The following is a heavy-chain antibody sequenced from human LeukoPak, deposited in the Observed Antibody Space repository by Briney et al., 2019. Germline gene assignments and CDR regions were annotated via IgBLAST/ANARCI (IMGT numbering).Heavy chain of an antibody. V-gene: IGHV3-48*03. Sequence: GGSLRLSCAASGFTFSSYEMNWVRQAPGKGLEWVSYISSSGGTIYYADSVKGRFTISRDNANNSLYLQMHSLRAEDTAVYYCAELGITMIGGVWGQGTLVTVSS. CDR1: GFTFSSYE. CDR2: ISSSGGTI. D-gene: IGHD3-10*02. CDR3: AELGITMIGGV. J-gene: IGHJ4*02.